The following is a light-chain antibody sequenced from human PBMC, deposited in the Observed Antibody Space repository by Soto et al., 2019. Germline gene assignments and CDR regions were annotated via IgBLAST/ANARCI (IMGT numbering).Light chain of an antibody. CDR2: EVR. CDR3: SAYTGRSTLV. J-gene: IGLJ3*02. Sequence: QSALTQPASVSGSAGQSITISCSGTMRDVGAYNLVSWYQQHPGTAPKLIIYEVRNRPSGISFRFSGSRSGNTASLTISGLQSEDEGDYYCSAYTGRSTLVFGGGTKLTVL. V-gene: IGLV2-14*01. CDR1: MRDVGAYNL.